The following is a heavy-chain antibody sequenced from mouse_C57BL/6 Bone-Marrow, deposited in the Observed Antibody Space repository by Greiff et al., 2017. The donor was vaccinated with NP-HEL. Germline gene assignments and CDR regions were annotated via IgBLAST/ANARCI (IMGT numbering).Heavy chain of an antibody. CDR3: ARIGDYGNYHPWFAY. Sequence: VMLVESGPGILQPSQTLSLTCSFSGFSLSTFGMGVGWIRQPSGKGLEWLAHIWWDDDKYYNPSLKSRLTISKDTSKNQVFLKIANVDTADTATYYCARIGDYGNYHPWFAYWGQGTLVTVSA. J-gene: IGHJ3*01. D-gene: IGHD2-1*01. V-gene: IGHV8-8*01. CDR2: IWWDDDK. CDR1: GFSLSTFGMG.